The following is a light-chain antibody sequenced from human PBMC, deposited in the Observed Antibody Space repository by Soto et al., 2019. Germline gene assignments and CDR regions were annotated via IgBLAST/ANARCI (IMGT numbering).Light chain of an antibody. CDR1: QSVSSTY. CDR2: SAS. J-gene: IGKJ3*01. V-gene: IGKV3-20*01. Sequence: EIVLTQSPGTPSLSPGERATLSCRASQSVSSTYLAWYQQRPGQAPRLLIYSASTRATGIPDRFSGSGSGTDFTLTISRLEPEDFAVYYCQQFGSSPPLFTFGPGTKVDI. CDR3: QQFGSSPPLFT.